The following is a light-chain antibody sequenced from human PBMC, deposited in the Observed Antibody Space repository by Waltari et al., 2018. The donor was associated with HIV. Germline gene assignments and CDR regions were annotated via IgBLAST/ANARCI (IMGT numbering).Light chain of an antibody. CDR3: HQYESSPFT. J-gene: IGKJ3*01. V-gene: IGKV3-20*01. CDR2: GAS. CDR1: QSLGNTF. Sequence: EVVLMQSPGTLSLSLGERATLSCRASQSLGNTFLAWYQQKPGQGPRLLIYGASRRATGTPDRFSGSGSGTDFTLTISGLEPEDFAVYYCHQYESSPFTFGPGTKVVVK.